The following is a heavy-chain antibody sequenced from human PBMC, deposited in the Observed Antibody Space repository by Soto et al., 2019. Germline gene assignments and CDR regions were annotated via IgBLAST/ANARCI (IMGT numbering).Heavy chain of an antibody. CDR3: ARDIMGTNYYYYGMDV. Sequence: TLSLTCSVSGDSISNSRFYWAWIRQPPGEGLEWIGSIYHTGNAYYNPSLKSRVTISVDTSKNQFSLKLTSVTAADAALYYCARDIMGTNYYYYGMDVWGQGPTVTVSS. V-gene: IGHV4-39*01. J-gene: IGHJ6*02. D-gene: IGHD5-12*01. CDR2: IYHTGNA. CDR1: GDSISNSRFY.